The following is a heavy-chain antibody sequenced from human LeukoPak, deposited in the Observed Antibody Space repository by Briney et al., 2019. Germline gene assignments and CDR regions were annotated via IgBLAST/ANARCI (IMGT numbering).Heavy chain of an antibody. D-gene: IGHD3-16*02. J-gene: IGHJ4*02. Sequence: GGSLRLSCAASGFTFSSYAMSWVRRAPGKGLEWVSAISGSGGSTYYADSVKGRFTISRDNSKNTLYLQMNSLRAEDTAVYYCAKDIMITFGGVIAAAYDYWGQGTLVTVSS. CDR2: ISGSGGST. CDR3: AKDIMITFGGVIAAAYDY. V-gene: IGHV3-23*01. CDR1: GFTFSSYA.